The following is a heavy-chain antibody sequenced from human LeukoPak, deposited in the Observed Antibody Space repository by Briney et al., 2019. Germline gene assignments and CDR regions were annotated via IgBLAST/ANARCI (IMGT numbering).Heavy chain of an antibody. Sequence: GGSLRLSCAASGFTFSSYSMNWVRQAPGKGLEWVSYISSSSSTIYYADPVKGRFTISRDNAKNSLYLQMNSLRAEDTAVYYCARHYYYYYGMDVWGQGTTVTVSS. CDR2: ISSSSSTI. V-gene: IGHV3-48*01. CDR3: ARHYYYYYGMDV. CDR1: GFTFSSYS. J-gene: IGHJ6*02.